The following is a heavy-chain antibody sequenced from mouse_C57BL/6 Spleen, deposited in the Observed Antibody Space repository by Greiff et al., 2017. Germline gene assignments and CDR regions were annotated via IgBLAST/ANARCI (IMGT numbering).Heavy chain of an antibody. CDR3: ARDDYGISPVAY. CDR2: ISDGGSYT. D-gene: IGHD1-1*01. V-gene: IGHV5-4*01. Sequence: EVKLVESGGGLVKPGGSLKLSCAASGFTFSSYAMSWVRQTTEKRLEWVATISDGGSYTYYPDNVKGRFTISRDNAKNNLYLQMSHLKSEDTAMYYCARDDYGISPVAYWGQGTLVTVSA. J-gene: IGHJ3*01. CDR1: GFTFSSYA.